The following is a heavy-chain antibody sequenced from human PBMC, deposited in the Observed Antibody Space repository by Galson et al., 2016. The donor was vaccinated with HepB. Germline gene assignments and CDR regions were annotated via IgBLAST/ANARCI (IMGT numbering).Heavy chain of an antibody. Sequence: SVKVSCKASGYSFTNYYLHWVRQAPGQGLEWMGWINTISGGTVYAQKFQNWVTMTRDTSINTVYLEMTSLTSDATAVNYCVRTESRGFSYGDFEYWGQGTLVTVSS. CDR2: INTISGGT. CDR1: GYSFTNYY. J-gene: IGHJ4*02. CDR3: VRTESRGFSYGDFEY. D-gene: IGHD5-18*01. V-gene: IGHV1-2*04.